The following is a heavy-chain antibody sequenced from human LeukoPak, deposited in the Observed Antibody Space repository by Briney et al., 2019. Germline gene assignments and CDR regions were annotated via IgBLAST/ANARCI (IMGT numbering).Heavy chain of an antibody. CDR2: IWYDGSNK. J-gene: IGHJ3*02. Sequence: GGSLRLSCAASGFTFSSYGMHWVRQAPGKGLEWVAVIWYDGSNKYYADSVKGRFTISRDNSKNTLYLQMNSLRAEDTAVYYCARDPGDYVWGSYRPRDAFDIWGQGTMVTVSS. CDR1: GFTFSSYG. D-gene: IGHD3-16*02. CDR3: ARDPGDYVWGSYRPRDAFDI. V-gene: IGHV3-33*01.